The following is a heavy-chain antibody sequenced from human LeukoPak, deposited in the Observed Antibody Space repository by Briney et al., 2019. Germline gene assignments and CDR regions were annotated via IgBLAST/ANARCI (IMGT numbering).Heavy chain of an antibody. V-gene: IGHV4-39*07. CDR2: IYYSGST. J-gene: IGHJ4*02. Sequence: PSETLSLTCTVSGGSISSSSYYWGWIRQPPGKGPEWIGSIYYSGSTYYNPSLKSRVTISVDTSKNQFSLKLSSVTAADTAVYYCASGIAVAGGPSSSYFDYWGQGTLVTVSS. CDR3: ASGIAVAGGPSSSYFDY. D-gene: IGHD6-19*01. CDR1: GGSISSSSYY.